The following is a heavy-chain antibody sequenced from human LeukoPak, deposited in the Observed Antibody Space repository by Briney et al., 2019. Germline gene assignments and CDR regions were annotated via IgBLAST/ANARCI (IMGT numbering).Heavy chain of an antibody. V-gene: IGHV3-21*01. Sequence: PGGSLRLSCAASEFTFNNYGMSWVRQAPGKVLEWVSSISSSSTYIFYADPVKGRFTISRDDAKNSLYLQMNSLRAEDTAVYSCARVRVGATYGGAFDIWGQGTMVTVSS. D-gene: IGHD1-26*01. CDR3: ARVRVGATYGGAFDI. CDR2: ISSSSTYI. J-gene: IGHJ3*02. CDR1: EFTFNNYG.